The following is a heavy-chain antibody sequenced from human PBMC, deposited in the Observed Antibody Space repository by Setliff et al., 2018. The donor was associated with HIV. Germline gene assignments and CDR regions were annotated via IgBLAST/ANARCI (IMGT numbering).Heavy chain of an antibody. CDR2: INPKSDGT. J-gene: IGHJ4*02. CDR1: GYSFTDYY. CDR3: GRDYYYDSSGYRYFDY. D-gene: IGHD3-22*01. V-gene: IGHV1-2*04. Sequence: ASVKVSCKASGYSFTDYYIHWVRQAPGQGLEWMGWINPKSDGTNYAQKFQGWITMTRDTSIRTAYMELSSLRSEDTAVYYCGRDYYYDSSGYRYFDYWGQGTRVTVSS.